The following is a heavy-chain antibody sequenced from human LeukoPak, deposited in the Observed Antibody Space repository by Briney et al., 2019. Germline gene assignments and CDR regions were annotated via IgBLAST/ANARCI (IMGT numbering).Heavy chain of an antibody. Sequence: GGSLRLSCTGSGFNIGFDAYSVSWVRQAPGKGLEWVGFIRANKYGGTTEYAASVKGRFAISRDDSKSIAYLQLNSLKTEDTAMYYCTAEQNYWGQGTLVAVSS. CDR1: GFNIGFDAYS. CDR2: IRANKYGGTT. J-gene: IGHJ4*02. CDR3: TAEQNY. V-gene: IGHV3-49*04.